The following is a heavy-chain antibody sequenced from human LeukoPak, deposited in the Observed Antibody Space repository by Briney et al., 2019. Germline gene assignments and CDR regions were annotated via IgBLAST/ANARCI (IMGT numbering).Heavy chain of an antibody. D-gene: IGHD2-2*01. CDR3: ARIRLGYCSSTSCLPLGFDP. Sequence: SVKVSCKASGGTFSSYAISWVRQAPGQGLEWMGGIIPIFGTANYARKFQGRVTITADKSTSTAYMELSSLRSEDTAVYYCARIRLGYCSSTSCLPLGFDPWGQGTLVTVSS. CDR1: GGTFSSYA. V-gene: IGHV1-69*06. CDR2: IIPIFGTA. J-gene: IGHJ5*02.